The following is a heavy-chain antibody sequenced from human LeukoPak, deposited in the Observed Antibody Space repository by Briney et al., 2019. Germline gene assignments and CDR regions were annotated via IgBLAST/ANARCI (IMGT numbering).Heavy chain of an antibody. D-gene: IGHD3-9*01. CDR2: IYYSGST. CDR1: GGSFSGYY. V-gene: IGHV4-59*01. J-gene: IGHJ5*02. CDR3: ARVGDILTGYYPFDP. Sequence: SETLSLTCAVYGGSFSGYYWSWIRQPPGKGLEWIGYIYYSGSTNYNPSLKSRVTISVDTSKNQFSLKLSSVTAADTAVYYCARVGDILTGYYPFDPWGQGTLVTVSS.